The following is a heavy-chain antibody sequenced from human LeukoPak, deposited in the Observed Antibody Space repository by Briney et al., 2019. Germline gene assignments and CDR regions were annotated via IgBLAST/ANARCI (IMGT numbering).Heavy chain of an antibody. CDR1: GFTFSNYK. Sequence: GGPLRLSCSASGFTFSNYKMNWVRQAPGKGLEWVSSISSSSSYIYYADSMKGRFTVSRDNAKNSLFLQMNSLRAEDTAVYYCARERLVVVGDAYYYYGMDVWGQGTTVTVSS. J-gene: IGHJ6*02. CDR3: ARERLVVVGDAYYYYGMDV. D-gene: IGHD2-2*01. CDR2: ISSSSSYI. V-gene: IGHV3-21*01.